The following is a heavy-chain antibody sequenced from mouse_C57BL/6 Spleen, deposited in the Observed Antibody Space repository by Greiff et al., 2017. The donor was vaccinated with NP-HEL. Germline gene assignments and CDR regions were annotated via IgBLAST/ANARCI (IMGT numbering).Heavy chain of an antibody. V-gene: IGHV5-6-4*01. Sequence: FTISRDNARNTLYLQMSSLKSEDTAMYYCTRDWLKGFAYWGQGTLVTVSA. D-gene: IGHD2-2*01. J-gene: IGHJ3*01. CDR3: TRDWLKGFAY.